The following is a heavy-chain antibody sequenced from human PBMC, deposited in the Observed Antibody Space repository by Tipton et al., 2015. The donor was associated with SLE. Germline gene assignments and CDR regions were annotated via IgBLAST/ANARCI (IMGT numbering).Heavy chain of an antibody. D-gene: IGHD2/OR15-2a*01. CDR1: GYSISSGFY. CDR3: ARSSSVRTLLWPTFAY. Sequence: TLSLTCTVSGYSISSGFYWAWIRQPPGKGLEWIGNFYHRGTTYYNPSLKSRVTISADTSKNHLSLKLTSVTAADTAVYFCARSSSVRTLLWPTFAYWGQGTLVTVSS. V-gene: IGHV4-38-2*02. J-gene: IGHJ4*02. CDR2: FYHRGTT.